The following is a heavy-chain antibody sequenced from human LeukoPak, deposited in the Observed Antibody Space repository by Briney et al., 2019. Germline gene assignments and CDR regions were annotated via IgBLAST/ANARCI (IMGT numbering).Heavy chain of an antibody. Sequence: GGSLRLSCAASGFTVSSNYMSWVRQAPGKGLEWVSVIYSGGSTYYADSVKGRFTISRDNSKNTLYLQMNSLRAEDTAVYYCARGPGDSSGYYLGYWGRGTLVTVSS. J-gene: IGHJ4*02. CDR3: ARGPGDSSGYYLGY. D-gene: IGHD3-22*01. CDR1: GFTVSSNY. CDR2: IYSGGST. V-gene: IGHV3-53*01.